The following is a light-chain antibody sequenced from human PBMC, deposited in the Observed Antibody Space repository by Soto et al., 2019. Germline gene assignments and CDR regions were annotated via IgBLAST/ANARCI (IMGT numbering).Light chain of an antibody. CDR2: YGS. Sequence: SYELTQPPSVSVAPGKTARVTCGGDNIGSKSVHWYQQKPGQAPVLVIYYGSDRPSGIPERFSGSNSGNTATLTISRVEAGDEADYYCQVWDSSSDPWVFGGGTQRTVL. J-gene: IGLJ3*02. V-gene: IGLV3-21*04. CDR3: QVWDSSSDPWV. CDR1: NIGSKS.